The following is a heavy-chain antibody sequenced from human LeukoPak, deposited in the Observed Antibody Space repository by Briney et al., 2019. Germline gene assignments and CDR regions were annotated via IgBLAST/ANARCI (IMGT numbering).Heavy chain of an antibody. CDR1: GGSISSYY. CDR3: ARRIAVAGKAGFDY. V-gene: IGHV4-4*07. CDR2: IYTTGST. Sequence: SETLSLTCTVSGGSISSYYWTWVRQPAGKGLEWIGRIYTTGSTNYNPSLNSRVTMSVDTSKNQFSLKLSSVTAADTAVYYCARRIAVAGKAGFDYWGQGTLVTVSS. D-gene: IGHD6-19*01. J-gene: IGHJ4*02.